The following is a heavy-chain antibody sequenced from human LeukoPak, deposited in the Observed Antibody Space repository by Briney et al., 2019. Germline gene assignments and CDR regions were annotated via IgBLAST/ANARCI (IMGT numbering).Heavy chain of an antibody. V-gene: IGHV3-7*01. J-gene: IGHJ6*02. CDR2: IKEDGSTK. CDR1: GFTFNSYG. CDR3: ATYTNWVAEDV. Sequence: GGSLRLSCAASGFTFNSYGIHWVRQAPGKGLEWVADIKEDGSTKDYVDSVKGRFTISRDNAKNSLYLEMNGLRAEDTAVYYCATYTNWVAEDVWGQGTTVSVSS. D-gene: IGHD1-14*01.